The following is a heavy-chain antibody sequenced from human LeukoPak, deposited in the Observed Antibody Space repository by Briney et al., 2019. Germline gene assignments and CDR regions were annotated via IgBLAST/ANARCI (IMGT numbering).Heavy chain of an antibody. CDR2: INPSGGST. D-gene: IGHD3-3*01. CDR1: GHTFTGYY. V-gene: IGHV1-46*01. Sequence: ASVKVSCKASGHTFTGYYMHWVRQAPGQGLAWMGIINPSGGSTSYAQKFQGRVTMTRDTSTSTVYMELSSLRSEDTAVYYCAATDRFLDPNWSKRQISTGSRFDYWGQGTLVTVSS. J-gene: IGHJ4*02. CDR3: AATDRFLDPNWSKRQISTGSRFDY.